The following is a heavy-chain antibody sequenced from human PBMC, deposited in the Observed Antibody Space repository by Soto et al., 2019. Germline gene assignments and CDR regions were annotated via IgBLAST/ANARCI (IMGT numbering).Heavy chain of an antibody. Sequence: SETLSLTCVVYGGSFSTYYWNWIRQSPGKGLEWIGEINHSGSHNYSPSLKSRVTISLDTSKNQFSLKLTSVTAADTAVYYCARGGSSDWQVVYDIWGPGTIVPLS. CDR2: INHSGSH. D-gene: IGHD6-19*01. V-gene: IGHV4-34*01. J-gene: IGHJ3*02. CDR3: ARGGSSDWQVVYDI. CDR1: GGSFSTYY.